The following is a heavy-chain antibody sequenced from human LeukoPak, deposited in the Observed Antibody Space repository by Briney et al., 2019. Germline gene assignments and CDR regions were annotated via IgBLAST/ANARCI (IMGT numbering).Heavy chain of an antibody. Sequence: SETLSLTCAVYGGSFSGYYWSWIRQPPGKGLEWIGEINHSGSTNYNPSLKSRVTISVDTSKNQFSLKLSSVTAADTAVYYCARGMHLYHYYYYGMDVWGKGTTVTVSS. CDR2: INHSGST. J-gene: IGHJ6*04. D-gene: IGHD2-2*01. CDR1: GGSFSGYY. CDR3: ARGMHLYHYYYYGMDV. V-gene: IGHV4-34*01.